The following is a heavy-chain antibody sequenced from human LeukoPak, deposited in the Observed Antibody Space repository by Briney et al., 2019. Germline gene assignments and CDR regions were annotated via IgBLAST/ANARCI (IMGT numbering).Heavy chain of an antibody. CDR1: GFTFDDYA. CDR3: AKDTKLLWFGESSLYFDY. J-gene: IGHJ4*02. Sequence: GGSLRLSCAASGFTFDDYAMHWVRQAPGKGLEWVSLISGDGGSTYYADSVKGRFTISRENSKNSLYLQMNSLRTEDTALYYCAKDTKLLWFGESSLYFDYWGQGTLVTVSS. D-gene: IGHD3-10*01. V-gene: IGHV3-43*02. CDR2: ISGDGGST.